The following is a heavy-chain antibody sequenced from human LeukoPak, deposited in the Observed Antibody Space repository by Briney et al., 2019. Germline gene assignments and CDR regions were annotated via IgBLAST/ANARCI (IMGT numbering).Heavy chain of an antibody. J-gene: IGHJ6*02. Sequence: GGSLRLSCAASGFTFSDYYMSWIRQAPGKGLEWVSYISSSGSTIYYADSVKGRFTISRDNAKNSLYLQMNSLRAEDTAVYYCARDRPAVYYYVSGNIETGMDVWGQGTTVTVSS. CDR2: ISSSGSTI. CDR3: ARDRPAVYYYVSGNIETGMDV. CDR1: GFTFSDYY. D-gene: IGHD3-10*01. V-gene: IGHV3-11*01.